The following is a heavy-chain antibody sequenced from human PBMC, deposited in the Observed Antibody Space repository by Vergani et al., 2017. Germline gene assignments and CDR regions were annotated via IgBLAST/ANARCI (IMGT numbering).Heavy chain of an antibody. CDR3: ARDLHQGPVGWFDP. Sequence: EVQLVESGGGLVQPGRSLRLSCAASGFTFDDYAMHWVRQAPGKGLEWVSGISWNSGSIGYADSVKGRFTISRDNAKNSLYLQMNSLRAEDTALYYCARDLHQGPVGWFDPWGQGTLVTVSS. CDR1: GFTFDDYA. V-gene: IGHV3-9*01. CDR2: ISWNSGSI. J-gene: IGHJ5*02.